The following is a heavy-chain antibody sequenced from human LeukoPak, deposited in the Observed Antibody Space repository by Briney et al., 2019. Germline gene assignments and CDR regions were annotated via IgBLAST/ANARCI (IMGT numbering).Heavy chain of an antibody. CDR1: GFTFSSYA. Sequence: PGSSLRLSCAASGFTFSSYAMHWVRQAPGKGLEWVAVISYDGSNKYCADSVKGRFTISRDNSKNTLYLQMNSLRAEDTAVYYCARDWRWLTYFDYWGQGTLVTVSS. CDR2: ISYDGSNK. V-gene: IGHV3-30*04. J-gene: IGHJ4*02. D-gene: IGHD2-15*01. CDR3: ARDWRWLTYFDY.